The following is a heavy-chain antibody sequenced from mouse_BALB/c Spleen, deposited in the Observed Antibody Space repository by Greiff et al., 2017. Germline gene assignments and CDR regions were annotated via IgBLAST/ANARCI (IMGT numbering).Heavy chain of an antibody. D-gene: IGHD1-1*01. Sequence: EVKLMESGGGLVKPGGSLKLSCAASGFTFSSYAMSWVRQTPEKRLEWVASISSGGSTYYPDSVKGRFTISRDNARNILYLQMSSLRSEDTAMYYCARGPLLQGAMDYWGQGTSVTVSS. J-gene: IGHJ4*01. V-gene: IGHV5-6-5*01. CDR1: GFTFSSYA. CDR3: ARGPLLQGAMDY. CDR2: ISSGGST.